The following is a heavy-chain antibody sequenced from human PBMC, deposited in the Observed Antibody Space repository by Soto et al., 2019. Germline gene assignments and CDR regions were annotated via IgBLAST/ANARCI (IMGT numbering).Heavy chain of an antibody. J-gene: IGHJ6*02. CDR1: GDSVSRNSSA. Sequence: SPTLSLTFAISGDSVSRNSSAWNWISQSPSRGLEWLGRTYYRSKWYNDYALSVKNRITINPDTSKNQFSLQLNSVTPEDTAMYYCARADPDYYYYGMDVWGQGTTVTVSS. CDR2: TYYRSKWYN. CDR3: ARADPDYYYYGMDV. V-gene: IGHV6-1*01.